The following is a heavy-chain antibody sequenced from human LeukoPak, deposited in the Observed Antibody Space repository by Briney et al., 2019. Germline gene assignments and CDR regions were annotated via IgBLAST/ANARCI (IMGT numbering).Heavy chain of an antibody. V-gene: IGHV4-59*01. Sequence: SETLSLTCTVSGGSISSYYWSWIRQPPGKGLEWIGYIYYSGSTNYNPSLKSRVTISVDTSKNQFSLKLSSVTAADTAVYYCARMRGIAVAGLDYWGKGTLVTVSS. CDR3: ARMRGIAVAGLDY. CDR1: GGSISSYY. CDR2: IYYSGST. D-gene: IGHD6-19*01. J-gene: IGHJ4*02.